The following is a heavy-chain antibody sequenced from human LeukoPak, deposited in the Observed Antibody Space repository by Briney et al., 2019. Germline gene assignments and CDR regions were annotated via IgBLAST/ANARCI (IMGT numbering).Heavy chain of an antibody. J-gene: IGHJ5*02. Sequence: GGSLRLSCAASGFTFSSYDMSWVRQAPGKGLEWVSRISGTGGSTYYTDSVKGRFTISRDNSKNTLYLQMNILRAEDTAVYYCALHHGNYYVGRWFDPWGQGTLVTV. CDR2: ISGTGGST. V-gene: IGHV3-23*01. CDR1: GFTFSSYD. CDR3: ALHHGNYYVGRWFDP. D-gene: IGHD1-26*01.